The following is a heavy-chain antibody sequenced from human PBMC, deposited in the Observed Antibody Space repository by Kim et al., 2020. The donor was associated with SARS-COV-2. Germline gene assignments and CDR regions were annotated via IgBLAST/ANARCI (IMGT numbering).Heavy chain of an antibody. CDR3: AKDESRGVGFSQDDAFDI. CDR2: ISWNSGSI. D-gene: IGHD3-10*01. CDR1: GFTFGDYA. Sequence: GGSLRLSCAASGFTFGDYAMHWVRQAPGKGLEWVSGISWNSGSIGYADSVKGRFTISRDNAKNSLYLQMNSLRAEDTALYYCAKDESRGVGFSQDDAFDIWGQGTMVTVSS. J-gene: IGHJ3*02. V-gene: IGHV3-9*01.